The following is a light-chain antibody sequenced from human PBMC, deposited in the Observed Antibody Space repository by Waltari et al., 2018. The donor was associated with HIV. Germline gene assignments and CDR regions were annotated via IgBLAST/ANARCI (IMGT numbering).Light chain of an antibody. CDR2: SNN. Sequence: QSVLTQPPSASGTPGQRVTISCSGSNSNIGSNTVNWYQQLPGTAPKLLIYSNNQRPSGVPARCSCSKSGTSASLAISGLQSEDEADYYCAAWDDSLNGVVFGGGTKLTVL. CDR1: NSNIGSNT. CDR3: AAWDDSLNGVV. V-gene: IGLV1-44*01. J-gene: IGLJ2*01.